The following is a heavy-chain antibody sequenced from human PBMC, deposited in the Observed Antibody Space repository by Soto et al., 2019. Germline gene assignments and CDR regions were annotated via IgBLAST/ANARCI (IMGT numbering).Heavy chain of an antibody. J-gene: IGHJ6*02. CDR2: ISGSGSNT. CDR3: AKALRYFDWLVRPWNAMDV. Sequence: GSLRLSGAASGFTSSSYAMSLVRQAPGKGLEWVSAISGSGSNTYYADSVKGRFTISRDNSKNTLFLQMNSLRAEDTAVYYCAKALRYFDWLVRPWNAMDVWGQGTTVTVSS. CDR1: GFTSSSYA. V-gene: IGHV3-23*01. D-gene: IGHD3-9*01.